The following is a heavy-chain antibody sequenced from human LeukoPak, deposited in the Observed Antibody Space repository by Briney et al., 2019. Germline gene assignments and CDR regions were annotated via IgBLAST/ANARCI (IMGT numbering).Heavy chain of an antibody. Sequence: ASVKVSCKASGYTFTGYYMHWVRQAPGQGLEWMGRINPNSGGTNYAQKFQGRVTMTRDTSISTAYMELSRLRSDDTAVYYRARVRFFAWFGELFPPFDYWGQGTLVTVSS. D-gene: IGHD3-10*01. CDR3: ARVRFFAWFGELFPPFDY. CDR1: GYTFTGYY. J-gene: IGHJ4*02. CDR2: INPNSGGT. V-gene: IGHV1-2*06.